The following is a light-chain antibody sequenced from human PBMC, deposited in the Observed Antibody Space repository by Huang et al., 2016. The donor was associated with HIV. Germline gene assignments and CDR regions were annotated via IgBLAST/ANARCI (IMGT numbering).Light chain of an antibody. CDR1: QSICDF. CDR3: QQSYSGPLT. J-gene: IGKJ4*01. CDR2: AAS. Sequence: DIQMTQSPFSLSASVGDIISITCRASQSICDFLNWYQQKPGKAPNLLIYAASTLQSGVPSRFSGGGSGTHFTLTISSLQPEDVGNYDCQQSYSGPLTFGGGTKVEIK. V-gene: IGKV1-39*01.